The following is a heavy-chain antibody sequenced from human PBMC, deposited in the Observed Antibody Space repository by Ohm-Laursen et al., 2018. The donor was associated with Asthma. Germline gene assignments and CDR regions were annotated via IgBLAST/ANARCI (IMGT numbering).Heavy chain of an antibody. J-gene: IGHJ4*02. CDR1: GGSISSGHYY. D-gene: IGHD6-19*01. CDR3: ARDQGYSSGSLDY. CDR2: IHYSGSN. V-gene: IGHV4-31*03. Sequence: SQTLSLTCIVSGGSISSGHYYWTWIRQRPGKGLEWIGNIHYSGSNIYNPSLESRLSISVDTSKNQFSLKLSSVTAADTAVYYCARDQGYSSGSLDYWGQGTLVTVSS.